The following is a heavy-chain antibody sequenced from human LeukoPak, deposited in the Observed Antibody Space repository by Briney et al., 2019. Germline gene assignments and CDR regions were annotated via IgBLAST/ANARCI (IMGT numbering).Heavy chain of an antibody. Sequence: PSETLSLTCTVSGGSISSGTYYWGWIRQPPGKGLEWIGSIYHSGSTYYNPSLKSRVTISVDTSKNQFSLKLSSLTAADTAVYYCARDRKYSYHMDVWGKGTTVTVSS. CDR2: IYHSGST. CDR3: ARDRKYSYHMDV. CDR1: GGSISSGTYY. J-gene: IGHJ6*03. D-gene: IGHD1-14*01. V-gene: IGHV4-39*07.